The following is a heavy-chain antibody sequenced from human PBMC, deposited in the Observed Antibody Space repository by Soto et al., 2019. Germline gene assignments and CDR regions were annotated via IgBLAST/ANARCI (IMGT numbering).Heavy chain of an antibody. CDR1: GFIFSDYY. CDR2: TRNKVNSFSA. Sequence: EVQLMESGGGWVQPGWSLRLSCAASGFIFSDYYMDWVRQVPGKGLEWVGRTRNKVNSFSAEYDASVKGRFSIYRDASKDSMYLQMNSLKSDDTAVYYCARDTGGSYDYWGQGALVTVSS. V-gene: IGHV3-72*01. D-gene: IGHD3-16*01. J-gene: IGHJ4*02. CDR3: ARDTGGSYDY.